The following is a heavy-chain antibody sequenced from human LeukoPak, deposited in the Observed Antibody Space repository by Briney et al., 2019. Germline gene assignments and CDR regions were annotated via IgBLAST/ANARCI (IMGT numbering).Heavy chain of an antibody. J-gene: IGHJ4*02. CDR2: ITGSGSST. Sequence: GGSLRLSCAASGFTFRSHAMSWVRQAPGMGLEWVSSITGSGSSTFHVDSVKGRFSISRDNSKNMLYLQMNSLRAEDTAIYYCARRSSTLRDFDYWGQGTLVTVSS. CDR1: GFTFRSHA. V-gene: IGHV3-23*01. D-gene: IGHD2-2*01. CDR3: ARRSSTLRDFDY.